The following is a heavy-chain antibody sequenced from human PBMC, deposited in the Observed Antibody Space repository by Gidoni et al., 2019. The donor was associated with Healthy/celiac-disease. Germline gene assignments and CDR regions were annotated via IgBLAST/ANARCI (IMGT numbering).Heavy chain of an antibody. CDR3: AKDRYMGRDGMDV. CDR2: IRYDGSNK. V-gene: IGHV3-30*02. Sequence: QVQLVESGGGVVQPGGSLRLSCAASGFTFSSYGMHWVRQAPGKGLEWVACIRYDGSNKYYADSVKGRFTISRDNSKNTLYLQMNSLRAEDTAVYYCAKDRYMGRDGMDVWGQGTTVTVSS. J-gene: IGHJ6*02. D-gene: IGHD3-10*01. CDR1: GFTFSSYG.